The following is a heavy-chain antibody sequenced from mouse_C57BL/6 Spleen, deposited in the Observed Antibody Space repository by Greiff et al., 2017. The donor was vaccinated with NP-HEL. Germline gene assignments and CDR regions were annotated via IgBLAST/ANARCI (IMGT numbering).Heavy chain of an antibody. CDR2: LSDGCSYY. J-gene: IGHJ4*01. CDR3: ARAPYYSSSYLYAMDY. CDR1: GFTFSSYA. V-gene: IGHV5-4*03. Sequence: EVKLVESGGGLVKPGGSLKLSCAASGFTFSSYAMSWVRQTPEKRLEWVATLSDGCSYYYSPDNVKSLFIICRDNAKNNLYLQMSHLKSEDTAMYYCARAPYYSSSYLYAMDYWGQGTSVTVSS. D-gene: IGHD1-1*01.